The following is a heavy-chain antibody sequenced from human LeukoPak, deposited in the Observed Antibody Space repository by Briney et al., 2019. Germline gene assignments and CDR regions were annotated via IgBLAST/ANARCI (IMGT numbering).Heavy chain of an antibody. V-gene: IGHV3-33*06. D-gene: IGHD6-13*01. CDR3: AKSGAKSGSSWDYLEY. CDR2: IWYDGSSK. J-gene: IGHJ4*02. CDR1: GFTLTTYG. Sequence: GGSLRLSCAASGFTLTTYGMHWVRQAPGRGLEWVALIWYDGSSKYYADSVRGRFTISRDNSKNTVYLQMNSLRAEDTAMYYCAKSGAKSGSSWDYLEYWGQGTPVTVSS.